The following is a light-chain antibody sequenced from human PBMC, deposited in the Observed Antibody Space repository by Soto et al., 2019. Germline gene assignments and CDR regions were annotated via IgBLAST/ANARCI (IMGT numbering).Light chain of an antibody. V-gene: IGLV1-51*02. CDR2: ENN. CDR3: GTWDSSLSEGV. CDR1: SSNIGNNY. J-gene: IGLJ1*01. Sequence: SVLTQPPSVSAAPGQKVTTSCSGSSSNIGNNYVSWYQQLPGTAPKLLIYENNKRPSGIPDRFSGSKSGTSATLGITGLQTGDEADYYCGTWDSSLSEGVFGTGTKVTVL.